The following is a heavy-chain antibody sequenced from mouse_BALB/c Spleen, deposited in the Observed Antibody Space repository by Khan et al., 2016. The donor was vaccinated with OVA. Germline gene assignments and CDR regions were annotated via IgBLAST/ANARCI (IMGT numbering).Heavy chain of an antibody. CDR1: GFTFSSYA. V-gene: IGHV5-9-3*01. CDR3: ARLFGKIFDY. D-gene: IGHD2-1*01. CDR2: FSSGGSYT. J-gene: IGHJ2*01. Sequence: EVELVESGGGLVKPGGSLKLSCAASGFTFSSYAMSWVRQTPEKRLEWVATFSSGGSYTYYPDSVEGRFTISRDNAKNTLYLQMSSLRSEDTAMYYCARLFGKIFDYWGQGTTLTVSS.